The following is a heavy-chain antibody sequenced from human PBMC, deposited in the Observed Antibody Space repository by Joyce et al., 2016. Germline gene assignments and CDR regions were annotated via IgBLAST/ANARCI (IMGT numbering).Heavy chain of an antibody. J-gene: IGHJ4*02. CDR3: SRRSIQVAAWFFDH. CDR1: GYSFTKYW. Sequence: EVQLVQSGAEVKKPGESLKISCTGSGYSFTKYWIAWVRQMPGKGLEWMGSIKPDDPDTRYSPSLQGQVTWSVDKSVTTAYLQWSGLKASDTAMFFCSRRSIQVAAWFFDHWGQGTQVTVSS. CDR2: IKPDDPDT. D-gene: IGHD6-19*01. V-gene: IGHV5-51*01.